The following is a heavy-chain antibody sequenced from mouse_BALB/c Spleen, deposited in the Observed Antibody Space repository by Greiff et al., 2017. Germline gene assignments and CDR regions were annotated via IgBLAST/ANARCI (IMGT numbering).Heavy chain of an antibody. Sequence: VQLQQSGPELVRPGASVKISCKASGYSFTNYPINWVKQRPGQDLDWIGYINPYNDFTSYNQKFKGKATLNVDNSSSTDYMELSRLTSEDCAVYDSARGEEEAMDDWGQGNAVTVAS. CDR3: ARGEEEAMDD. V-gene: IGHV1S45*01. CDR2: INPYNDFT. CDR1: GYSFTNYP. J-gene: IGHJ4*01.